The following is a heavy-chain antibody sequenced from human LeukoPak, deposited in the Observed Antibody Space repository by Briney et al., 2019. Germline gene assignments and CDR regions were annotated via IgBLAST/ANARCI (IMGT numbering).Heavy chain of an antibody. V-gene: IGHV3-30*04. CDR3: AREVYSYALDALDL. Sequence: GGSLRLSCAASGFRFNNYAMHWVRQPPGTGLEWVAVISMDGIQEYYADSVKGRFSISRDNSKNTLYLQMNSLRSEDTAVYYCAREVYSYALDALDLWGQRTMVTVSS. CDR2: ISMDGIQE. CDR1: GFRFNNYA. D-gene: IGHD5-18*01. J-gene: IGHJ3*01.